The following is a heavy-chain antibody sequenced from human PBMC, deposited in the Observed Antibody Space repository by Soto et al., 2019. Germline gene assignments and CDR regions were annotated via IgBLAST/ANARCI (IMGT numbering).Heavy chain of an antibody. V-gene: IGHV1-69*13. J-gene: IGHJ6*02. CDR2: INPIFGTA. D-gene: IGHD4-17*01. CDR3: ATLMTTPSYYYGMDV. CDR1: GGTSSSYA. Sequence: ASVKVSCKASGGTSSSYAISWVRQAPGQGLEWMGGINPIFGTANYAQKFQGRVTITADESTSTAYMELSSLRSEDTAVYYCATLMTTPSYYYGMDVWGQGTTVTVSS.